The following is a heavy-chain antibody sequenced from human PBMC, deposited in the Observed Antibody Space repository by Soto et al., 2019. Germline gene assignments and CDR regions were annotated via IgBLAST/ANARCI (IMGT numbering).Heavy chain of an antibody. D-gene: IGHD1-26*01. Sequence: QVQLQESGPGLVKPSQTLSLTCTISGGSISSGGYFWSWIRQHPGKGLEWLGYIYYSGSTYYTPSPKRRVTISIDTSKNQFPLNLNSVTAAHTAVYYLASGPSPSRGSYPAYWGEGTLVTVSS. CDR1: GGSISSGGYF. CDR3: ASGPSPSRGSYPAY. J-gene: IGHJ4*02. V-gene: IGHV4-31*03. CDR2: IYYSGST.